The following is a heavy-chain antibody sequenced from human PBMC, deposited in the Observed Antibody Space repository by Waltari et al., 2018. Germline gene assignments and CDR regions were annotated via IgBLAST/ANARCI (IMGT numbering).Heavy chain of an antibody. D-gene: IGHD3-22*01. CDR3: ARRYGYDYLDP. J-gene: IGHJ5*02. CDR1: GGSVRSDN. Sequence: QVQLQESGPGLVKPSETLSLTCNLSGGSVRSDNWSWLRQTPGKGLEWIGYIDQGGSTNYNPSLKSRVTISKDLSKNQLSLKLTSVTVADTAIYYCARRYGYDYLDPWGQGTLVTVSS. V-gene: IGHV4-4*09. CDR2: IDQGGST.